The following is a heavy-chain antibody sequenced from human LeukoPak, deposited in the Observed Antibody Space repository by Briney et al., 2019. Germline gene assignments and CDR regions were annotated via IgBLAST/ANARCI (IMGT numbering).Heavy chain of an antibody. CDR3: ARENMDSNSFDY. CDR2: INHSGST. CDR1: GGSFSGYY. Sequence: TSETLSLTCAVHGGSFSGYYWSWIRQPPGKGLEWIGEINHSGSTNYNPSLKSRVTISVDTSKNQFSLKLSSVTAADTAIYYCARENMDSNSFDYWGQETLVTVSS. V-gene: IGHV4-34*01. J-gene: IGHJ4*02. D-gene: IGHD3/OR15-3a*01.